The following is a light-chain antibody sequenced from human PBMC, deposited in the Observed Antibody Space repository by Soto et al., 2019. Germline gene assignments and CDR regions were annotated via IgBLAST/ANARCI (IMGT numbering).Light chain of an antibody. J-gene: IGKJ1*01. Sequence: DIQMTQSPSTLSGSVGDRVTITCRASQTISSWLAWYQQKPGKAPKLLIYKASTLKSGVPSRFSGSGSGTEFTLTISSLQPDDFATYYCQHYNSYSEPVGQWT. CDR1: QTISSW. V-gene: IGKV1-5*03. CDR3: QHYNSYSEP. CDR2: KAS.